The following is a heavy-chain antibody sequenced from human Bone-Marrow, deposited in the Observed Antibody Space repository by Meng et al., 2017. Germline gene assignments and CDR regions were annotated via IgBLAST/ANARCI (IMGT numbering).Heavy chain of an antibody. Sequence: GESLKISCAASGFTFSSYAMHWVRQAPSKGLEWVAVISYGGSNKYYADSVKGRFTISRDNSKNTLYLQMNSLRAEDTAVYYCARDPYVVVVAATTGSGYYFDYWGQGTLVTVSS. V-gene: IGHV3-30*01. CDR3: ARDPYVVVVAATTGSGYYFDY. CDR2: ISYGGSNK. J-gene: IGHJ4*02. CDR1: GFTFSSYA. D-gene: IGHD2-15*01.